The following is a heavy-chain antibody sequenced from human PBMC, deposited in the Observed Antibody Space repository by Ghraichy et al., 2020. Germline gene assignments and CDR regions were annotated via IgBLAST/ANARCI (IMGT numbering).Heavy chain of an antibody. V-gene: IGHV3-7*01. CDR1: GFTFSSYW. CDR2: IKQDGSEK. Sequence: GGSLRLSCAASGFTFSSYWMSWVRQAPGKGLEWVANIKQDGSEKYYVDSVKGRFTISRDNAKNSLYLQMNSLRAEDTAVYYCARSYSGYAYDAFDIWGQGTMVTVSS. CDR3: ARSYSGYAYDAFDI. J-gene: IGHJ3*02. D-gene: IGHD5-12*01.